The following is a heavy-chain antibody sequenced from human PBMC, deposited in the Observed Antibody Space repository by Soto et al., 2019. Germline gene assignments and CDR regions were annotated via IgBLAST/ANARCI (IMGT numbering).Heavy chain of an antibody. CDR3: ARDVSAWGAIDY. Sequence: QVQLVQSGAEVKKPGSSVKVSCKASGGTFSSYAISWVRQATGQGLEWMGGIIPIFGTANYAQKFQGRVKITADESTSTAYRELSSLRSEDTAVYYCARDVSAWGAIDYWGQGTLVTVSS. CDR2: IIPIFGTA. CDR1: GGTFSSYA. D-gene: IGHD3-16*01. V-gene: IGHV1-69*12. J-gene: IGHJ4*02.